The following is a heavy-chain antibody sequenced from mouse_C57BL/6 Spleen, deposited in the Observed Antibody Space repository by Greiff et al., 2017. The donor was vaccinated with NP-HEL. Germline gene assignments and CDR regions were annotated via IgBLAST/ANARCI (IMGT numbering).Heavy chain of an antibody. J-gene: IGHJ2*01. Sequence: VHLVESGAELARPGASVKMSCKASGYTFTSYTMHWVKQRPGQGLEWIGYINPSSGYTKYNQKFKDKATLTADKSSSTAYMQLSSLTSEDSAVYYCARSPGYYFDYWGQGTTLTVSS. CDR2: INPSSGYT. CDR1: GYTFTSYT. V-gene: IGHV1-4*01. CDR3: ARSPGYYFDY.